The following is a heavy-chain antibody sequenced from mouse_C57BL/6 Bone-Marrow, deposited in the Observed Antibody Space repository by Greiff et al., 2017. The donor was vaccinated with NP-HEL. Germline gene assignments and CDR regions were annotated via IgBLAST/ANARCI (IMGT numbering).Heavy chain of an antibody. CDR2: LSSCGSYT. CDR1: GFTFSSYG. J-gene: IGHJ3*01. CDR3: ASPYDYDVAWFAY. Sequence: EVYLVESGGDLVKPGGSLKISCAASGFTFSSYGMSWVRQTPDKRLEWVATLSSCGSYTYFPDSVKGRFTISRDNAKNTLYLQMSSLKSEDTAMYYCASPYDYDVAWFAYWGQGTLVTVSA. D-gene: IGHD2-4*01. V-gene: IGHV5-6*01.